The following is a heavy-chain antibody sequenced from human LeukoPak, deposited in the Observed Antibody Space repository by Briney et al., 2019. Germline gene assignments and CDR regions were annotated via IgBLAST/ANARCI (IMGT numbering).Heavy chain of an antibody. J-gene: IGHJ6*04. CDR2: INHSGSS. CDR3: ARIGDCSGGSCYWHYYYYGMDV. D-gene: IGHD2-15*01. CDR1: GGSFRGYY. V-gene: IGHV4-34*01. Sequence: SETLSLTCAVYGGSFRGYYWNWIRQPPGKGLEWIGEINHSGSSNYNPSLKSRVTISVDTSKNQFSLKLSSVTAADTAVYYCARIGDCSGGSCYWHYYYYGMDVWGKGTTVTVSS.